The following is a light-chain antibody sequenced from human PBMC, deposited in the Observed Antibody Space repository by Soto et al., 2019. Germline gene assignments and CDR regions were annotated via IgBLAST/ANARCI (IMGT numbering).Light chain of an antibody. CDR1: QSVSSSY. V-gene: IGKV3-20*01. CDR2: GAS. CDR3: QQYGSSGT. Sequence: ESVLTQSPGALSLSPGGRATRSCRASQSVSSSYLAWYQQKPGQAPRLLIYGASSRATGIPDRFSGSGSGTDFTLTISRLEPEDFAVYYCQQYGSSGTFGQGTKVDIK. J-gene: IGKJ1*01.